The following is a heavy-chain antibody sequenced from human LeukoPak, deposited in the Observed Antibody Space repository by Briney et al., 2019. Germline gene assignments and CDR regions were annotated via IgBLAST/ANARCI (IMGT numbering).Heavy chain of an antibody. CDR1: GFTFSSYG. J-gene: IGHJ4*02. CDR3: AKDLDTPPTVTTLTFDY. Sequence: GGSLRLSCAASGFTFSSYGMHWVRQAPGKGLEWVAVIWYDGSNKYYADSVKGRFTISRDNSKNTLYLQMNSLRAEDTAVYYCAKDLDTPPTVTTLTFDYWGQGTLVTVSS. CDR2: IWYDGSNK. V-gene: IGHV3-33*06. D-gene: IGHD4-17*01.